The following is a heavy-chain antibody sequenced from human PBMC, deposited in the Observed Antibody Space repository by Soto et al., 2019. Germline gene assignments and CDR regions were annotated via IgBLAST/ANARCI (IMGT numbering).Heavy chain of an antibody. J-gene: IGHJ6*02. CDR2: IPQDGVDG. CDR3: ARDHLILPAHDFFYGSDV. V-gene: IGHV3-7*03. D-gene: IGHD2-21*02. CDR1: VFTFSMYS. Sequence: PGGSLRLSCEFSVFTFSMYSMSWVRQSPGKGLEWVAKIPQDGVDGHYADSVKGRFIISRDNDKNSLHLQLNNLRAEDTAVYYCARDHLILPAHDFFYGSDVWGRGATVTVSS.